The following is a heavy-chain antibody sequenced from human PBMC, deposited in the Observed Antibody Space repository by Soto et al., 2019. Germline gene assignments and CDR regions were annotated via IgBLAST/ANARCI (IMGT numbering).Heavy chain of an antibody. CDR3: ARGSDGYNPDY. J-gene: IGHJ4*02. V-gene: IGHV3-33*01. Sequence: QVQLVESGGGVVQPGRSLRLSCAASGFTFRNYGMHWVRQAPGKGLEWMAVIWYDGSNKYYADSVKGRFTISRDNSKNTLYLQMTSLRDEGTAVYYCARGSDGYNPDYWGQGTLVTVSS. D-gene: IGHD5-12*01. CDR2: IWYDGSNK. CDR1: GFTFRNYG.